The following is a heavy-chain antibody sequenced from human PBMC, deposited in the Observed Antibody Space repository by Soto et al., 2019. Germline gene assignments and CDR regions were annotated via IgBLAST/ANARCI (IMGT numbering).Heavy chain of an antibody. D-gene: IGHD6-19*01. V-gene: IGHV3-23*01. J-gene: IGHJ3*02. CDR1: GFTFSTYS. Sequence: EVQLLESGGGLVQPGGSLRLSCAASGFTFSTYSMTWVRQAPGKGLEWVSTIRDSGHTTHYADSVRGRFAISRDNSKNTLFLQMNSLRAEDTAVYYCARVKAQILSSGWYGGDDIWGQGTMGTVSS. CDR2: IRDSGHTT. CDR3: ARVKAQILSSGWYGGDDI.